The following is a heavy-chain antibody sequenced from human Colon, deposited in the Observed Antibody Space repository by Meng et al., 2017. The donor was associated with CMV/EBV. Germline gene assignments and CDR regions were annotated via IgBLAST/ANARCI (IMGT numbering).Heavy chain of an antibody. D-gene: IGHD6-13*01. CDR2: ISGSGGST. CDR1: GITFDDYA. Sequence: GESLKISCAAAGITFDDYAMSWVRQAPGKGLEWVSAISGSGGSTYYADSVKGRFTISRDSSKSTLYLQMNSLRAEDTAVYYCAKTWSWGQQVAYFEDWGQGRLVTVSS. V-gene: IGHV3-23*01. CDR3: AKTWSWGQQVAYFED. J-gene: IGHJ4*02.